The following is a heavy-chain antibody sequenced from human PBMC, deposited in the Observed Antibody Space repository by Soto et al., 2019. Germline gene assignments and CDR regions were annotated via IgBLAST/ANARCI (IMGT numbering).Heavy chain of an antibody. CDR2: INNSGST. V-gene: IGHV4-34*01. Sequence: SETLSLTCAVSGGSISAVGDTWSWIRQPPGKGLDWIGEINNSGSTNYNPSLKSRVTISVDSSKNQFALKLSSVTAADTAVYYCASLGGQQLVPGYGMAVGGQGTTVTVSS. J-gene: IGHJ6*02. CDR1: GGSISAVGDT. D-gene: IGHD6-13*01. CDR3: ASLGGQQLVPGYGMAV.